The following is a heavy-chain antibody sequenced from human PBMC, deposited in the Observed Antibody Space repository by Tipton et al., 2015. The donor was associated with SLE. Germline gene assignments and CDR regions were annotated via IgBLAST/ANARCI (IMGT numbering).Heavy chain of an antibody. CDR3: ARRDFWGNFFDY. CDR1: GGSISSY. J-gene: IGHJ4*02. Sequence: LRLSCTVSGGSISSYWSWIRQPPGKRLEWIGYIYYGGTTSYNPSLKSRVTISVDTSKNQVSLRLTSVTAADTAVYYCARRDFWGNFFDYWGQGTLVAVSS. V-gene: IGHV4-59*01. D-gene: IGHD3-3*01. CDR2: IYYGGTT.